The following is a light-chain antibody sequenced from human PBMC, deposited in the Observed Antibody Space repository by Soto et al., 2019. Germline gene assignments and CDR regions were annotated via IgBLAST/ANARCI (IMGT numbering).Light chain of an antibody. CDR3: QQFTSYPIT. CDR1: QDIRGA. CDR2: DVA. V-gene: IGKV1-13*02. J-gene: IGKJ5*01. Sequence: AIQLTQSPSSLSASVGDRVTITCRASQDIRGALAWYQQKPGKAPKILIYDVATLESGVPSRFSGSSSGTDFPLTISTLQPVCVATDYCQQFTSYPITFGQGTLLETK.